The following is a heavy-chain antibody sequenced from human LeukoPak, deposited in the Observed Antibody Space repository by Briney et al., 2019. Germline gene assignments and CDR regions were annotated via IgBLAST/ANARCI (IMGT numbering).Heavy chain of an antibody. CDR1: GGSISNYY. J-gene: IGHJ3*02. CDR2: FYYSGST. CDR3: ARDLKQQLVLGAFDI. D-gene: IGHD6-13*01. V-gene: IGHV4-59*01. Sequence: SETLSLTCTVSGGSISNYYWSWIRQPPGKGLEWIGYFYYSGSTNYNPSLKSRVTISVDTSKNQFSLKLSSVTAADTAVYYCARDLKQQLVLGAFDIWGQGTVVTVSS.